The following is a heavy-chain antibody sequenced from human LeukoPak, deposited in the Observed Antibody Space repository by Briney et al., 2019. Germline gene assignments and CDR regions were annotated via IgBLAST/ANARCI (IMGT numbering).Heavy chain of an antibody. J-gene: IGHJ3*02. CDR3: ARLGVGGAAAELDHDAFDI. CDR1: GYSFTSYW. CDR2: IYPCDSDT. V-gene: IGHV5-51*01. Sequence: GESLKISCKGSGYSFTSYWIGWVRQMPGKGLEWMGIIYPCDSDTRYSPSFQGQVTISADKSISTAYLQWSSLKASDTAMYYCARLGVGGAAAELDHDAFDIWGQGTMVTVSS. D-gene: IGHD6-13*01.